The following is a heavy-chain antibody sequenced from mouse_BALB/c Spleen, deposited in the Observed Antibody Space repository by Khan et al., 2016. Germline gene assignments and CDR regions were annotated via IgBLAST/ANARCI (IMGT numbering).Heavy chain of an antibody. CDR2: INTYTGEP. J-gene: IGHJ4*01. CDR1: GYTFTNYG. CDR3: ARRRGFYYAMDY. Sequence: QIQLVQSGPELKKPGETVKISCKASGYTFTNYGMNWVKQAPGKGLKWMGWINTYTGEPTYADDFKGRFAFSLETSASTAYLQINNLKNEDTATYSCARRRGFYYAMDYWGQGTSVTVSS. V-gene: IGHV9-3-1*01.